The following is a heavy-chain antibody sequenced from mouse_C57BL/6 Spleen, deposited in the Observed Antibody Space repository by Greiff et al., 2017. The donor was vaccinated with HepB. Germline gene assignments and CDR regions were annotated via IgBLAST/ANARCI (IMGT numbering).Heavy chain of an antibody. Sequence: QVQLQQSGAELVRPGTSVKVSCKASGYAFTNYLIEWVKQRPGQGLEWIGVINPGSGGTNYNEKFKGKATLTADKSSSTAYMQLSSLTSEDSAVYFCARGIDYLAYWGQGTLVTVSA. J-gene: IGHJ3*01. CDR3: ARGIDYLAY. D-gene: IGHD2-4*01. CDR1: GYAFTNYL. CDR2: INPGSGGT. V-gene: IGHV1-54*01.